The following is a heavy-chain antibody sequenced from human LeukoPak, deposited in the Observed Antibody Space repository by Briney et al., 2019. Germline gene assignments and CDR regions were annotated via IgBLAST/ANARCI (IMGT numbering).Heavy chain of an antibody. CDR2: MYSSGTK. CDR1: GASIDGGSYY. V-gene: IGHV4-61*09. Sequence: SQTLSLTCSVSGASIDGGSYYWSWIRQPAGKGLEWIGHMYSSGTKYYNPSLKSRITISVDTSKNQFSLKLSSVTAADTAVYYCARVTGYMIEDYFDYWGQGTLVTVSS. CDR3: ARVTGYMIEDYFDY. J-gene: IGHJ4*02. D-gene: IGHD3-22*01.